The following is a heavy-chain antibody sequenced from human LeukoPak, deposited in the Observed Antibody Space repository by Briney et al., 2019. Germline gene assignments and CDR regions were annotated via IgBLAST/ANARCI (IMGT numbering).Heavy chain of an antibody. CDR1: GFSFSSYA. Sequence: GGCLRLSCAASGFSFSSYAMSWVRDAPGKGLEWGSVISGSGGSKYYADSVKGRFAISRDNSENTLYLQMNSLRVEDTAIYYCAKDPFSSSGYYWRADCWGQGTLVTVSS. CDR2: ISGSGGSK. J-gene: IGHJ4*02. CDR3: AKDPFSSSGYYWRADC. V-gene: IGHV3-23*01. D-gene: IGHD3-22*01.